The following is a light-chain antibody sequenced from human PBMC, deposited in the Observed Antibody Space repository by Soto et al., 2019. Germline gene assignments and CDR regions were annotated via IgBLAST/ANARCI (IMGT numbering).Light chain of an antibody. CDR3: QQSYSSPPT. V-gene: IGKV1-39*01. CDR2: VAS. J-gene: IGKJ1*01. Sequence: DIQLTQSPSSLSASVGDRVTITCRASQRISTYLNWYQQKPGQAPKLLIYVASLLQSGVPSRFSGSRSGPDFTLTISSLQPEDFATYYCQQSYSSPPTFGQGTKVDIK. CDR1: QRISTY.